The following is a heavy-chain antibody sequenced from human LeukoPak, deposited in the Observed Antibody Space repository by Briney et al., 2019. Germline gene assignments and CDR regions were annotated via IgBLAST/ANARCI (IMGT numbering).Heavy chain of an antibody. CDR2: ISGSGDST. CDR3: TRQAYYASRPFDY. J-gene: IGHJ4*02. V-gene: IGHV3-23*01. CDR1: GFTFSSFD. D-gene: IGHD3-10*01. Sequence: GGSLRLSCAASGFTFSSFDMTWVRQAPGKGLEWVSGISGSGDSTEYADAVKGRFTISRDNSKNSVYLQMNILRAEDTAIYYCTRQAYYASRPFDYWGQGTLVTVSS.